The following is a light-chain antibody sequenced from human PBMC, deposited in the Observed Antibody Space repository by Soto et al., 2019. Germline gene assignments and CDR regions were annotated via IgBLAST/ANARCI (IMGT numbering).Light chain of an antibody. V-gene: IGLV2-14*01. CDR2: GVS. J-gene: IGLJ1*01. Sequence: QSALTQPASVSGSPGQSVTISCTGTSSDVGNYNYVSWYQHHPGKAPKLMIYGVSNRPSGVSNRFSGSKSGNTASLTISGLQAEDAADYYCSSSTTTSWVFGTGTKLTVL. CDR1: SSDVGNYNY. CDR3: SSSTTTSWV.